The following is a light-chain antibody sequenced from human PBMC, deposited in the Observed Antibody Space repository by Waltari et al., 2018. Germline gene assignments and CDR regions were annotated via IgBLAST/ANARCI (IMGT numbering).Light chain of an antibody. V-gene: IGLV3-21*02. Sequence: SYVLTQPPSVSVAPGQTARVTCGGNNIVSKSVHWYQQRPGQAPILVLYDDSDRPSGIPDRFSGSNSGNTATLTISRVEAGDEADYYCQVWDGSTDVVFGGGTKLTVL. CDR1: NIVSKS. CDR2: DDS. J-gene: IGLJ2*01. CDR3: QVWDGSTDVV.